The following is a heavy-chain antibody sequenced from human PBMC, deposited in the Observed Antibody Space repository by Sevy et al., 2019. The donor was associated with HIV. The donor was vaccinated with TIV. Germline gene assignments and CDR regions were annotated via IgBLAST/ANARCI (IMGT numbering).Heavy chain of an antibody. CDR2: ISSSGSNI. Sequence: GGSLRLSCAASGFTFSDYYMSWIRQAPGKGLEWVSYISSSGSNIYYADSVKGRFTVSRDNTKNSMYLQMNSLRAEDTALYYCARDLHRGLSGSTSGYWGQGTLVTVSS. V-gene: IGHV3-11*01. CDR1: GFTFSDYY. D-gene: IGHD3-3*01. CDR3: ARDLHRGLSGSTSGY. J-gene: IGHJ4*02.